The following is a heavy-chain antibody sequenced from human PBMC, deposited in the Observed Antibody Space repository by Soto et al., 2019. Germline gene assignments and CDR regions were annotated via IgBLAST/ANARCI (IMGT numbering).Heavy chain of an antibody. Sequence: ASVKVSCKASGYTFTSYAMHWVRQAPGQRLEWMGWINAGNGNTKYSQKFQGRVTITRDTSASTAYMELNSLRPEDTAVYYCARDHSGKLRFLEWLFYGMDVWGQGTTVTVS. D-gene: IGHD3-3*01. CDR2: INAGNGNT. CDR1: GYTFTSYA. V-gene: IGHV1-3*01. CDR3: ARDHSGKLRFLEWLFYGMDV. J-gene: IGHJ6*02.